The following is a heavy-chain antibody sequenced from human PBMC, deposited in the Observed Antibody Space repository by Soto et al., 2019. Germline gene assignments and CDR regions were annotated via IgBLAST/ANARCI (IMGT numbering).Heavy chain of an antibody. J-gene: IGHJ4*02. Sequence: ASVKVACKAAGSTFTSYAVHCVRQAPGQRLEWMGWIKADTGNTKYSQKFQGRVTITRDTSASTTYMELSSLRSEDTALYYCARDKDWSVDFWGPGTLVTVT. CDR1: GSTFTSYA. V-gene: IGHV1-3*01. D-gene: IGHD1-1*01. CDR3: ARDKDWSVDF. CDR2: IKADTGNT.